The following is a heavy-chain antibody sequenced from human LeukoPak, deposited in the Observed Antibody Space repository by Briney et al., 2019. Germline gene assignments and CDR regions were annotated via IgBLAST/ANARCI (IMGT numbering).Heavy chain of an antibody. CDR3: ARQGSGYDF. CDR2: INHSGST. J-gene: IGHJ4*02. V-gene: IGHV4-34*01. CDR1: GFTVSNNY. D-gene: IGHD5-12*01. Sequence: GSLRLSCVVSGFTVSNNYMKWVRQPPGKGLEWIGEINHSGSTNYNPSLKSRVTISVDTSKNQFSLKLSSVTAADTAVYYCARQGSGYDFWGQGTLVTVSS.